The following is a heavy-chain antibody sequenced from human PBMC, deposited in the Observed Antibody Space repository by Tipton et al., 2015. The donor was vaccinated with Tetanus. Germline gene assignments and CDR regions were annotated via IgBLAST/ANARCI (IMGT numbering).Heavy chain of an antibody. CDR1: GGSISSSSYY. J-gene: IGHJ6*02. CDR2: IYYSGST. D-gene: IGHD3-10*01. CDR3: ARERYYGSGSYYPYYYYYGMDV. V-gene: IGHV4-39*01. Sequence: TLSLTCTVSGGSISSSSYYWGWIRQPPGKGLEWIGSIYYSGSTYYNPSLKSRVTISVDTSKNQFSLKLSSVTAADTAVYYCARERYYGSGSYYPYYYYYGMDVWGQGTTVTVSS.